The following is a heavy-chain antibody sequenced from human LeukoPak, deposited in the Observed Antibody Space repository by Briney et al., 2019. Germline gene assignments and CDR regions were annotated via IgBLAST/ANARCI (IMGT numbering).Heavy chain of an antibody. D-gene: IGHD3-10*01. V-gene: IGHV4-34*01. J-gene: IGHJ4*02. CDR2: INHSGST. Sequence: SETLSLTCAVYGGSFSGYYWSWIRQPPGKGLEWIGEINHSGSTNYNPSLKSRVTISVDTSKNQFSLKLSSVTAADTAVYYCARVPGKKAWFDYWGQGTLVTVSS. CDR3: ARVPGKKAWFDY. CDR1: GGSFSGYY.